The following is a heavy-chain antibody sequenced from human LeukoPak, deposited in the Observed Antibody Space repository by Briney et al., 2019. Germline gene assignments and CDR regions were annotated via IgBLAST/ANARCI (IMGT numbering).Heavy chain of an antibody. CDR1: GGSFSGYY. V-gene: IGHV4-34*01. J-gene: IGHJ3*02. D-gene: IGHD2-15*01. CDR2: INHSGST. CDR3: ARHCCSGPAKRVFDI. Sequence: PSETLSLTCAVYGGSFSGYYWSWIRQPPGKGLEWIGEINHSGSTNYNPSLRSRVTISVDTSNNQFSLRLGSVTAADTAVYHCARHCCSGPAKRVFDIWGQGTMVTVSS.